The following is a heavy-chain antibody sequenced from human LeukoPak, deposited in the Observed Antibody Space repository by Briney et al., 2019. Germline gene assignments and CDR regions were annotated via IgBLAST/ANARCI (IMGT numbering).Heavy chain of an antibody. D-gene: IGHD5-18*01. CDR2: IYSGGST. J-gene: IGHJ4*02. Sequence: PGGSLRLSCAASGFTVSSNYMSWVRQAPGKGLEWVSVIYSGGSTYYADSVKGRFTISRDNSKNTLYLQMNSLRAEDTAVYYCARSGYSYGGFIDYWGQGTLVTVSS. CDR1: GFTVSSNY. V-gene: IGHV3-66*01. CDR3: ARSGYSYGGFIDY.